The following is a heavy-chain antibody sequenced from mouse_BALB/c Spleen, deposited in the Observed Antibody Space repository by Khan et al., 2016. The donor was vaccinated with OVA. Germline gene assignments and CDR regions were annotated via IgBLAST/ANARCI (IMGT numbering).Heavy chain of an antibody. CDR3: ARVYGGDFDY. V-gene: IGHV3-2*02. J-gene: IGHJ2*01. D-gene: IGHD1-1*01. Sequence: EVQLQESGPGLVKPSQSLSLTCTVTGYSITSDYAWNWIRQFPGNKLEWMGFISYSGKTNYNPSLKSRISITRETSKNQFFLQLNSVTTEDTARYYCARVYGGDFDYWGQGTTLTVSS. CDR2: ISYSGKT. CDR1: GYSITSDYA.